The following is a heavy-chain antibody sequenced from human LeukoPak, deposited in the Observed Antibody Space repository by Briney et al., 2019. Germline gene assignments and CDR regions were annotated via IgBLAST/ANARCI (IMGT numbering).Heavy chain of an antibody. D-gene: IGHD6-13*01. V-gene: IGHV3-30*03. CDR1: GFTFSTYG. CDR3: LAAAGTVY. Sequence: TGGSLRLSCEASGFTFSTYGMQWVRQAPGKGLEWVAVISYDGSKKYYADSVKGRFTISRDNSKNTVYLQSNNLRAEDTAVYYCLAAAGTVYWGQGTLVTVSS. J-gene: IGHJ4*02. CDR2: ISYDGSKK.